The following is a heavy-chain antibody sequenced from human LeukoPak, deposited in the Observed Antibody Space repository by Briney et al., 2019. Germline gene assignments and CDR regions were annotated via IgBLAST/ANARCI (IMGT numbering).Heavy chain of an antibody. CDR2: FYYSGSS. D-gene: IGHD6-19*01. J-gene: IGHJ1*01. V-gene: IGHV4-59*01. CDR1: GGSISDYY. CDR3: AKLGIAVAGTRYLQQ. Sequence: SETLSLTCTVSGGSISDYYWSWIRRPPGKGLEWIGYFYYSGSSNYSPSLKSRVTILVDTSKNQFSLKLSSVTAADTAVYYCAKLGIAVAGTRYLQQWGPGTLVTVSS.